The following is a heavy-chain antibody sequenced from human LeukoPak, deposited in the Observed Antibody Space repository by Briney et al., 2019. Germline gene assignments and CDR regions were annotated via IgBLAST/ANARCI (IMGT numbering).Heavy chain of an antibody. V-gene: IGHV3-48*01. J-gene: IGHJ6*02. CDR2: ISSSSSTI. CDR1: GFTFSSYS. CDR3: AREVTTPDHYYYYYGVDV. Sequence: GGSLRLSCAASGFTFSSYSMNWVRQAPGKGLEWVSYISSSSSTIYYAGSVKGRFTISRDNAKNSLYLQMNSLRAEDTAVYYCAREVTTPDHYYYYYGVDVWGQGTTVTVSS. D-gene: IGHD4-17*01.